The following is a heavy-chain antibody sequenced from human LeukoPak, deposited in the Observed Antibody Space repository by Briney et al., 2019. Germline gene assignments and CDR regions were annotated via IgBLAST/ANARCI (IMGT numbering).Heavy chain of an antibody. CDR3: ARVARDGSGYNYYFDY. V-gene: IGHV4-59*05. D-gene: IGHD3-22*01. Sequence: SETLSLACTVSGGSISSYYWSWIRQPPGKGLEWIGSIYYTGSTYYTPSLRSRVTISVDTSKNQFSLKLSAVTAADTAVYYCARVARDGSGYNYYFDYWGQGTLVTVSS. J-gene: IGHJ4*02. CDR1: GGSISSYY. CDR2: IYYTGST.